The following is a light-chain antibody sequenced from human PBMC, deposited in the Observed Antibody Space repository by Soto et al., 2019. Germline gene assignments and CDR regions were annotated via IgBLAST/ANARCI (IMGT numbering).Light chain of an antibody. Sequence: DTQMTQSPSNLSASVGDTVTITCRARQNINNWLAWYQQKPEKVPKLLIYGASTLEDGVPSRFSGSRSGTEFTLTINSLQPDDFATYYCQRYDGYFGQGTKLEIK. J-gene: IGKJ2*01. V-gene: IGKV1-5*01. CDR2: GAS. CDR1: QNINNW. CDR3: QRYDGY.